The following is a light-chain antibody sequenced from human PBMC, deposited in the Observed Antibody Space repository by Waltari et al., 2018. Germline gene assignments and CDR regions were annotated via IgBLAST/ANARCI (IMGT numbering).Light chain of an antibody. CDR1: ESVLYSSNNKNH. Sequence: DIVMTQSPESLAVYLGERATINCKTSESVLYSSNNKNHLAWYQQKPGQPPKLLIYWASTRKSGVPDRFSGSGSETDFTLTVSSLQAEDVAVYYCQQYYNTPLTFGGGTKVEIK. CDR2: WAS. V-gene: IGKV4-1*01. CDR3: QQYYNTPLT. J-gene: IGKJ4*01.